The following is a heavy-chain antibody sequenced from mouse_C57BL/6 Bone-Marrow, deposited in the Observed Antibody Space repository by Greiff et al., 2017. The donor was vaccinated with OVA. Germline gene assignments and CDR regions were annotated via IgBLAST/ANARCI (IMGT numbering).Heavy chain of an antibody. CDR2: IYPGGGYT. Sequence: QVQLQQPGAELVRPGTSVKMSCKASGYTFTNYWIGWAKQRPGHGLEWIGDIYPGGGYTNYNEKFKGKATLTADKSSSTAYMQFSSLTSEDSAIYYCARGGTYYFDYWGQGTTLTVSS. CDR1: GYTFTNYW. D-gene: IGHD3-3*01. J-gene: IGHJ2*01. V-gene: IGHV1-63*01. CDR3: ARGGTYYFDY.